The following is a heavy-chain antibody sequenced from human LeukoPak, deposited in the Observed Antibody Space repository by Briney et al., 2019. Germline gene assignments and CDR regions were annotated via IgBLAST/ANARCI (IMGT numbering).Heavy chain of an antibody. V-gene: IGHV3-11*01. Sequence: PGGSLRLSCAASGFTFSDYYMSWIRQAPGRGLEWVSYISSSGSTIYYADSVKGRFTISRDNAKNSLYLQMNSLRAEDTAVYYCATLGYCSSTSCSHFDYWGQGTLVTVSS. CDR2: ISSSGSTI. J-gene: IGHJ4*02. CDR1: GFTFSDYY. CDR3: ATLGYCSSTSCSHFDY. D-gene: IGHD2-2*01.